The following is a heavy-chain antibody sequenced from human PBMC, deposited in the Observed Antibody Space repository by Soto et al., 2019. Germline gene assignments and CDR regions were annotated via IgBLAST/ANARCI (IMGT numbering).Heavy chain of an antibody. CDR3: ARIAASGRGWDV. CDR2: IKQDGSEE. V-gene: IGHV3-7*01. CDR1: GFTFSSYW. D-gene: IGHD6-13*01. Sequence: EVQLVESGGGLVQPGGSLRLSCVDSGFTFSSYWMGWVRQAPVKGLEWVGNIKQDGSEENYADSVKGRFTISRDNAKNSMYLQMNSLRVEDTAVYYCARIAASGRGWDVWGQGTTVVVS. J-gene: IGHJ6*02.